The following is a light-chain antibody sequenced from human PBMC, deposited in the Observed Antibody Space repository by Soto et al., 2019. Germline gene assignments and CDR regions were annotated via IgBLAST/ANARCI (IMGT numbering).Light chain of an antibody. V-gene: IGLV7-46*01. CDR3: LLSYSGARAGV. Sequence: QAVVTQEPSLTVSPGGTVTLTCGSSTGVVTSGHYPYWFQQKPGQAPRTLIYDTTNKNSWTPARFSGSLLGGKAALTLSGAQPEDEAEYYCLLSYSGARAGVFGGGTKLTVL. J-gene: IGLJ3*02. CDR1: TGVVTSGHY. CDR2: DTT.